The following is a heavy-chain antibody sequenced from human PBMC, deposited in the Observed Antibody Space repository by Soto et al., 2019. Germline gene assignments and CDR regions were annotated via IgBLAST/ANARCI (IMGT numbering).Heavy chain of an antibody. CDR3: ARGGQGPAARYYYYYYMDV. CDR1: GFTFSSYG. J-gene: IGHJ6*03. V-gene: IGHV3-33*01. D-gene: IGHD2-2*01. Sequence: GGSLRLSCAASGFTFSSYGMHWVRQAPGKGLEWVAVIWYDGSNKYYADSVKGRFTISRDNSKNTLYLQMNSLRAEDTAVYYCARGGQGPAARYYYYYYMDVWGKGTTVTVSS. CDR2: IWYDGSNK.